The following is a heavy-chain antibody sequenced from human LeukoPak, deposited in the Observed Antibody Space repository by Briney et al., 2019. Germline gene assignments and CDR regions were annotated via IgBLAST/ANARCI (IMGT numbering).Heavy chain of an antibody. D-gene: IGHD3-10*01. Sequence: GGSLRLSCAASGFTFSSYAMSWVRQAPGKGLEWVSAISGSGGSTYYADSVKGRFTISRDNSKNTLYLQMNSLRAEDTAVYYCAKGHKGSGSYYTYLDYWGQGTLVTVSS. CDR3: AKGHKGSGSYYTYLDY. CDR2: ISGSGGST. J-gene: IGHJ4*02. V-gene: IGHV3-23*01. CDR1: GFTFSSYA.